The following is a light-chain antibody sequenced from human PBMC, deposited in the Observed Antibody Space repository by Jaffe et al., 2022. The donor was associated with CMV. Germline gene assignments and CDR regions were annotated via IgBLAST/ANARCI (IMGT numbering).Light chain of an antibody. CDR2: DAS. Sequence: DIQMTQSPSSLSASVGDRVTITCQASQDISNYLNWYQQKPGKAPKLLIYDASNLKTGVPSRFSGSGSGTDFTFTISSLQPEDFATYYCQQYDNLPRTFGQGTKVEIK. CDR1: QDISNY. CDR3: QQYDNLPRT. J-gene: IGKJ1*01. V-gene: IGKV1-33*01.